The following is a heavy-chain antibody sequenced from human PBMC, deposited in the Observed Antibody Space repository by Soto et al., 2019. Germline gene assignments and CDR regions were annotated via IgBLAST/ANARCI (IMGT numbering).Heavy chain of an antibody. CDR1: GLMFNTYA. CDR3: ENRPRYYNMDV. Sequence: PGGSLRLSCEASGLMFNTYAMTWVRQAPGKGLEWVATITSTGGGTYYADSVKGRFTISRDNSNNRLYLQMYSLRAEDTAVYFCENRPRYYNMDVWGQGTTVTVSS. V-gene: IGHV3-23*01. J-gene: IGHJ6*02. CDR2: ITSTGGGT. D-gene: IGHD6-6*01.